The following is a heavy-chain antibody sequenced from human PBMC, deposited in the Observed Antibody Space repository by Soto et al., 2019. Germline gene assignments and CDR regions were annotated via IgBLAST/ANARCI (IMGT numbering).Heavy chain of an antibody. Sequence: WGSLRVSCASSGFTFSIYWMSWVRQAPGRGLDLVANIKQDGSEKYYVDSVKGRFTISRDNAKNSLYLQMNSLRAEDTAVYYCARDNYDSSGYYYSYYYGMDVWGQGTTVTVSS. CDR3: ARDNYDSSGYYYSYYYGMDV. V-gene: IGHV3-7*01. CDR2: IKQDGSEK. D-gene: IGHD3-22*01. CDR1: GFTFSIYW. J-gene: IGHJ6*02.